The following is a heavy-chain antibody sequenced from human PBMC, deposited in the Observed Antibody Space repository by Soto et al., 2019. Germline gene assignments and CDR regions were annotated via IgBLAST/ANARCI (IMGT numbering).Heavy chain of an antibody. V-gene: IGHV1-3*01. D-gene: IGHD1-20*01. CDR1: VYTFTSYV. CDR3: ARTLNNWNAFSDY. Sequence: ASVKVSCKASVYTFTSYVMHWLRLAPGQRLEWMGWINAGYGNTKYSQKFQGRVTITRDTSASTAYVELSSLRSEDTAVYYCARTLNNWNAFSDYWGQGTLVTVSS. J-gene: IGHJ4*02. CDR2: INAGYGNT.